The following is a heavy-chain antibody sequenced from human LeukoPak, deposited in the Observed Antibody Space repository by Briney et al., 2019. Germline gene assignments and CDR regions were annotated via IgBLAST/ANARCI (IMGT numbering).Heavy chain of an antibody. D-gene: IGHD1-26*01. J-gene: IGHJ4*02. V-gene: IGHV3-9*01. Sequence: GGSLRLSCAASGFTFDDYAMHWVRQSPGKGLEWVSAISWNSGTITHADSVQGRFTISRDNAKNSLFLEMNSLRAEDTAFYYCAKDSGSGSYYALKYFDHWGQGTLVTVSS. CDR2: ISWNSGTI. CDR3: AKDSGSGSYYALKYFDH. CDR1: GFTFDDYA.